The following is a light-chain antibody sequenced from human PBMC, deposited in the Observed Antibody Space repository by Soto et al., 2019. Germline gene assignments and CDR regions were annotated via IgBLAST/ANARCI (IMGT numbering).Light chain of an antibody. CDR1: SGHSSYI. J-gene: IGLJ3*02. CDR2: LEGSGSY. CDR3: ETWDSNTWV. Sequence: QLVLTQSSSASASLGSSVKLTCTLSSGHSSYIIAWHQQQPGKAPRYLMKLEGSGSYNKGGGVPDRFSGSSSGADRYLTISNLQFEDEADYYCETWDSNTWVFGGGTKLTV. V-gene: IGLV4-60*02.